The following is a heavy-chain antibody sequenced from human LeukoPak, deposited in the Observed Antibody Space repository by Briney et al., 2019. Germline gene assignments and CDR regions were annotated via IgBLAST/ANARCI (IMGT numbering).Heavy chain of an antibody. CDR1: GFTFDDYG. CDR2: ISSTSSYI. V-gene: IGHV3-21*01. Sequence: GGSLRLSCAASGFTFDDYGMSWVRQAPGKGLEWVSSISSTSSYIYYADSVKGRFTISRDNAKNSLFLQMNSLRADDKAVYYCAKAAGAYYGGDCSSLDAFDIWGQGTMVTVSS. J-gene: IGHJ3*02. D-gene: IGHD2-21*01. CDR3: AKAAGAYYGGDCSSLDAFDI.